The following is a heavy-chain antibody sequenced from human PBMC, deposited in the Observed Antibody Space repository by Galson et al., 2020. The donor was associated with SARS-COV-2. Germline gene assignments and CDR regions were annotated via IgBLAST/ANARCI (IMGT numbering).Heavy chain of an antibody. V-gene: IGHV3-9*01. CDR2: ISWNSGSL. J-gene: IGHJ3*02. CDR3: AKALGIVATIRGAFDI. D-gene: IGHD5-12*01. CDR1: GFTFDDYA. Sequence: GGSLRLSCAASGFTFDDYAMHWVRQAPGKGLEWVSGISWNSGSLGYADSVKGRFTISRDNAKNSLYLQMNSLRAEDTALYYCAKALGIVATIRGAFDIWGQGTMVTVSS.